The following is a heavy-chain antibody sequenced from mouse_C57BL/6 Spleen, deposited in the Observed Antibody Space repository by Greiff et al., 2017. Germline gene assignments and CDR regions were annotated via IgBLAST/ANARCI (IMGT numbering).Heavy chain of an antibody. V-gene: IGHV2-9-1*01. D-gene: IGHD2-5*01. J-gene: IGHJ4*01. CDR2: IWTGGGT. CDR3: ARAYSNYNAMDY. CDR1: GFSLTSYA. Sequence: QVQLKESGPGLVAPSQSLSITCTVSGFSLTSYAISWVRQPPGKGLEWLGAIWTGGGTNYNSALKSRLSISKDNSKSQVFLKMNSLQTDDTARYYCARAYSNYNAMDYWGQGTSVTVSS.